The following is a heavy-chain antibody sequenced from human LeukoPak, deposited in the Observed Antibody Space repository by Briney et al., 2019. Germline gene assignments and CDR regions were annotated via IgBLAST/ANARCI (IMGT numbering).Heavy chain of an antibody. CDR1: GFTVDSNY. CDR2: ISGSGGST. D-gene: IGHD6-19*01. Sequence: GGSLRLSCAASGFTVDSNYLSWVRQAPGKGLEWVSAISGSGGSTYYADSVKGRFTISRDNSKNTLYLQMNSLRAEDTAVYYCAKEYSSGWYHYPYFDYWGQGTLVTVSS. J-gene: IGHJ4*02. V-gene: IGHV3-23*01. CDR3: AKEYSSGWYHYPYFDY.